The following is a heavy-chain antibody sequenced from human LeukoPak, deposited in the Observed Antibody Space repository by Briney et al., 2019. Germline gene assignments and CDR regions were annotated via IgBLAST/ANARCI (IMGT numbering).Heavy chain of an antibody. Sequence: GSSVKVSCKASGGTFSSYAISWVRQAPGQGLEWMGGIIPIFGTANYAQKFQGRVTITADESTSTAYMELSSLRSEDTAVYYCARDSRGLLHDAFDIWGQGTMVTVSS. CDR2: IIPIFGTA. CDR1: GGTFSSYA. D-gene: IGHD5-18*01. V-gene: IGHV1-69*01. CDR3: ARDSRGLLHDAFDI. J-gene: IGHJ3*02.